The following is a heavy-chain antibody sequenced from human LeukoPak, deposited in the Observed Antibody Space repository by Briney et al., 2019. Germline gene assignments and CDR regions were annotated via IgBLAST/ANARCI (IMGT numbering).Heavy chain of an antibody. Sequence: GGSLRLSCAASGFPFSNYAMSWVRQAPGKGLEWVSAISNSGDYTYYADSVKGRFTISRDNPKNTLYLQMNTLRAEDTAVYYCAKQDIAVVPASFFFKTEFDFWGQGALVIVSS. V-gene: IGHV3-23*01. CDR1: GFPFSNYA. D-gene: IGHD2-2*01. CDR3: AKQDIAVVPASFFFKTEFDF. CDR2: ISNSGDYT. J-gene: IGHJ4*02.